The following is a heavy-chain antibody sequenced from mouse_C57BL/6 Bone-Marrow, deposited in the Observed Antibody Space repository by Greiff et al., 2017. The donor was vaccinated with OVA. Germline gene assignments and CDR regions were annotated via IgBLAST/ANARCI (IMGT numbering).Heavy chain of an antibody. CDR1: GYTFTDYE. V-gene: IGHV1-15*01. J-gene: IGHJ3*01. CDR2: IDPETGGT. D-gene: IGHD1-1*01. Sequence: QVQLQQSGAELVRPGASVTLSCKASGYTFTDYEMHWVKQTPVHGLEWIGAIDPETGGTAYNQKFKGKAILTADKSSSTAYMELRSLTSEDSAVYYCTTVKATRIAYWGQGTLVTVSA. CDR3: TTVKATRIAY.